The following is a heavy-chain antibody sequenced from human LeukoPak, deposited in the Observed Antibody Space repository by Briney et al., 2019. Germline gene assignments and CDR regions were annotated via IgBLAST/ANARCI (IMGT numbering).Heavy chain of an antibody. V-gene: IGHV4-61*08. J-gene: IGHJ3*02. CDR1: GGSISSGGYY. CDR2: IYHSGST. D-gene: IGHD2-21*01. Sequence: PSETLSLTCTVSGGSISSGGYYWSWIRQPPGKGLEWIGYIYHSGSTYYNPSLKSRVTISVDRSKNQFSLKLSSVTAADTAVYYCARGPGDIVVVIAFDIWGQGTMVTVSS. CDR3: ARGPGDIVVVIAFDI.